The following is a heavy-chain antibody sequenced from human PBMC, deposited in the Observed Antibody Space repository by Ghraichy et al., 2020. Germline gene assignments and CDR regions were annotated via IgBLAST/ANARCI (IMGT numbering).Heavy chain of an antibody. D-gene: IGHD2-2*01. CDR1: GGTFSSYT. J-gene: IGHJ6*03. CDR2: IIPILGIA. Sequence: SVKVSCKASGGTFSSYTISWVRQAPGQGLEWMGRIIPILGIANYAQKFQGRVTITADKSTSTAYMELSSLRSEDTAVYYCASPHCSSTSCYVAHYMDVWGKGTTVTVSS. V-gene: IGHV1-69*02. CDR3: ASPHCSSTSCYVAHYMDV.